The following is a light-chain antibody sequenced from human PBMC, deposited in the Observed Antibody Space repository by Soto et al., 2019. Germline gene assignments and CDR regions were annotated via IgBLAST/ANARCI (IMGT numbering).Light chain of an antibody. J-gene: IGLJ1*01. V-gene: IGLV2-14*01. CDR3: SSHTTYSTRI. CDR1: SSDIGSYNY. CDR2: EVS. Sequence: HSVLTQPASVSGSPGQSIAISCTGTSSDIGSYNYVSWYQQHPGKAPKLIIHEVSNRPSGISDHFSGSKSGNTASLTISGLQADDEADYYCSSHTTYSTRIFGTGNKVTVL.